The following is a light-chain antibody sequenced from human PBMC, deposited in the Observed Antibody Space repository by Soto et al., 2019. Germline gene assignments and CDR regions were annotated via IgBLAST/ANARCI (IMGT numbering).Light chain of an antibody. Sequence: QLVLTQPPSASGTPGQRVTISCSGSSSNIGSNTVNWYQQLPGTAPKLLIYSNNQRPSGVPDRCSGSKSGTSASLAISGLQSEDEADYYCAALDDSLNGRVFGGGTKLTVL. CDR1: SSNIGSNT. J-gene: IGLJ2*01. CDR3: AALDDSLNGRV. V-gene: IGLV1-44*01. CDR2: SNN.